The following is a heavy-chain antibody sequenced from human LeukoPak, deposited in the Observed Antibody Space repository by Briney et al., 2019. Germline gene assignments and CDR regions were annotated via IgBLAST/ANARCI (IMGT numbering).Heavy chain of an antibody. J-gene: IGHJ3*02. CDR1: GYTLTELS. D-gene: IGHD3-10*01. CDR3: ALEAGWGGHFDI. V-gene: IGHV1-24*01. Sequence: ASVKVSCKVSGYTLTELSMHWVRQAPGKGLEWMGGFDPEDGETIYAQKFQDRVTMTEDTSTDTAYMELSSLRSEDTAVYYCALEAGWGGHFDIWGQGTMVTVSS. CDR2: FDPEDGET.